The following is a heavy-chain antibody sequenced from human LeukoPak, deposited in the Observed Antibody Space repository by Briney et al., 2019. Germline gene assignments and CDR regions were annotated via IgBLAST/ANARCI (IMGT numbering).Heavy chain of an antibody. CDR1: GYTFTNYV. CDR2: INAGNGDT. D-gene: IGHD2-21*02. Sequence: ASVNVSSNPSGYTFTNYVVHWVRQAPGQRPEWMGWINAGNGDTKYSQNFQRRVTITRDTSASTAYMELSSLTSEDTALYSCARDECGDTCYLGGYWGQGTLVTVSS. J-gene: IGHJ4*02. V-gene: IGHV1-3*01. CDR3: ARDECGDTCYLGGY.